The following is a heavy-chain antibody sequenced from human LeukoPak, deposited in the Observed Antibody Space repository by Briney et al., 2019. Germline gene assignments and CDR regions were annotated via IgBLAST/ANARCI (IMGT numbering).Heavy chain of an antibody. CDR2: INHSGST. Sequence: PSETLSLTCAVYGGSFSGYYWSWIRQPPGKGLEWIGEINHSGSTNYNPSLKSRVTISVDTSKNQFSLKLSSVTAADTAVYYCARGNSGSYSEAPNFDYWGQGTLVTVSS. J-gene: IGHJ4*02. D-gene: IGHD3-10*01. CDR1: GGSFSGYY. CDR3: ARGNSGSYSEAPNFDY. V-gene: IGHV4-34*01.